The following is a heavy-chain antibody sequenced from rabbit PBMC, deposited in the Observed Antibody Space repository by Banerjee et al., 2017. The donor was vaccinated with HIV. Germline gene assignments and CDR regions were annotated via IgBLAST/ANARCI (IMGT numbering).Heavy chain of an antibody. Sequence: QEQLVESGGDLVKPEGSLTLTCTASGFSLSGNEMCWVRQAPGKGLEWIGCIEISSGSTWYASWAKGRFTTSKTSSTTVTLQMTSLTVADTATYFYARGFGGAYGDYGYPYTLWGQGTLVTVS. CDR3: ARGFGGAYGDYGYPYTL. CDR2: IEISSGST. CDR1: GFSLSGNE. V-gene: IGHV1S45*01. J-gene: IGHJ4*01. D-gene: IGHD2-1*01.